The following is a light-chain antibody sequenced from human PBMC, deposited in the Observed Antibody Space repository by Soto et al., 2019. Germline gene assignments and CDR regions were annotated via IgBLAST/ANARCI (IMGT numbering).Light chain of an antibody. Sequence: QSVLTQPPSVSGAPGQRVTISCTGSSSNIGAGYDVHWYQQLPGTAPKLLIYGNSNRPSGVPDRFSGSKSGTSASLAITGVQAEDAADYYCQSYDSSDVVFGGGTKLTVL. CDR3: QSYDSSDVV. CDR2: GNS. J-gene: IGLJ2*01. CDR1: SSNIGAGYD. V-gene: IGLV1-40*01.